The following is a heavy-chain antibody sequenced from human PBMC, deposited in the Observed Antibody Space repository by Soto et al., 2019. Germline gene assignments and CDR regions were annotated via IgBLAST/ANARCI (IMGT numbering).Heavy chain of an antibody. J-gene: IGHJ4*02. CDR3: AKSRAGSRWYEGAS. CDR1: GFTFSDYG. V-gene: IGHV3-30*18. Sequence: QVQLVESGGGVVQPGRSLRLSCAASGFTFSDYGMHWVRQAPGKGLEWVAVISHDGTTQNYLDSVKGRFTISRDNSKNTLFLEMSSLRPEDTAVYFCAKSRAGSRWYEGASWGQGNLVTVSS. D-gene: IGHD6-13*01. CDR2: ISHDGTTQ.